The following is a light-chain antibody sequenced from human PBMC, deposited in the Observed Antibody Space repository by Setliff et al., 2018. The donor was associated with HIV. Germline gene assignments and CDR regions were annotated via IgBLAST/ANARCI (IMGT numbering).Light chain of an antibody. J-gene: IGLJ1*01. CDR1: SSDVGGYNY. V-gene: IGLV2-14*01. Sequence: QSALTQPASVSGSPGQSITISCTGTSSDVGGYNYVSWYQQHPGKAPKLMIYDVSNRPPGVPDRFSGSKSGNTASLTISGLQAEDEALYFCSSFTSIITFVFGTGTKVTVL. CDR2: DVS. CDR3: SSFTSIITFV.